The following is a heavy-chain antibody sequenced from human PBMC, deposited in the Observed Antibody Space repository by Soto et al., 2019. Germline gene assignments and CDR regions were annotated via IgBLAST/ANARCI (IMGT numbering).Heavy chain of an antibody. J-gene: IGHJ6*02. D-gene: IGHD1-20*01. Sequence: GGSLRLSCAASGFTFSSYWMHWVRQAPGKGLVWVSRINSDGSSTSYADSVKGRFTISRDNAKNTLYLQMNSLRAEDTAVNYCARGITGTTGYYGMDVWGQGTTVTVSS. V-gene: IGHV3-74*01. CDR2: INSDGSST. CDR3: ARGITGTTGYYGMDV. CDR1: GFTFSSYW.